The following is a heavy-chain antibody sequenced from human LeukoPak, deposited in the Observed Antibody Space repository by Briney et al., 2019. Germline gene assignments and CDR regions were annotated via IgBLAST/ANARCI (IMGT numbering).Heavy chain of an antibody. J-gene: IGHJ4*02. Sequence: SVKVSCKASGGTFSSYAISWVRQAPGQGLEWMGGIIPIFGTANYAQKFQGRVTITTDESTSTAYMELSSLRSEDTAVYYCAREYYYDSSGYWRYWGQGTLVTVSS. D-gene: IGHD3-22*01. CDR3: AREYYYDSSGYWRY. CDR1: GGTFSSYA. CDR2: IIPIFGTA. V-gene: IGHV1-69*05.